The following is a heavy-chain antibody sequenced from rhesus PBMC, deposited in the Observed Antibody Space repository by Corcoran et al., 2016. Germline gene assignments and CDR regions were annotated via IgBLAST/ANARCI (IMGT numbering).Heavy chain of an antibody. CDR1: GFSLSTSGMG. V-gene: IGHV2S1*01. Sequence: QVTLKESGPALVKPTQTLTLTCTFSGFSLSTSGMGVGWIRQPPGKALEWLASIYWDDDKYYSTSLKSRLTISKDPSKNQVLLTMTNMDPMDTATYYCARVDYYDSGYYTDNSLDVWGRGVLVTVSS. CDR3: ARVDYYDSGYYTDNSLDV. D-gene: IGHD3-28*01. CDR2: IYWDDDK. J-gene: IGHJ5-2*02.